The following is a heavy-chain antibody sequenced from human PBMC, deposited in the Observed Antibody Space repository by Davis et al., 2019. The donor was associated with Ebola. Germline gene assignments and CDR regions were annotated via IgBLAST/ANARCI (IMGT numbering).Heavy chain of an antibody. V-gene: IGHV3-48*02. Sequence: GGSLRLSCAASGFTFSSYSMNWVRQAPGKGLEWVSYISSSSSTIYYADSVKGRFTISRDNAKNSLYLQMNSLRDEDTAVYYCAKGLTMVQGYFDYWGQGTLVTVSS. CDR2: ISSSSSTI. CDR1: GFTFSSYS. D-gene: IGHD3-10*01. J-gene: IGHJ4*02. CDR3: AKGLTMVQGYFDY.